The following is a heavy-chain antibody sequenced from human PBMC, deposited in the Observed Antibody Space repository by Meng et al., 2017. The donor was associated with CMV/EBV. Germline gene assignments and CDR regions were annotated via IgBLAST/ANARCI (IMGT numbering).Heavy chain of an antibody. Sequence: SETLSLTCTVSGASVATDSYYWCWIRQPPGKGLEWIVYIYNTGSTKYNPSLQTRATVSVDTPKNQFSLKLTSVTAADTATYYCARETVSASGGIDPWGRGTLVTVSS. CDR2: IYNTGST. D-gene: IGHD2/OR15-2a*01. V-gene: IGHV4-61*01. J-gene: IGHJ5*02. CDR1: GASVATDSYY. CDR3: ARETVSASGGIDP.